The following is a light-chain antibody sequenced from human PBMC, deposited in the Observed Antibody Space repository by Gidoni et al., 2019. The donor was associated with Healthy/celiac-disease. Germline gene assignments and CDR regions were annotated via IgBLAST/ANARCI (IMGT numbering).Light chain of an antibody. Sequence: GSPGQAITISCTGTSSDVGGYNYVSWYQQHPGNAPNLMISEVSNRPSGVSHRFSGSTSGNPASLTISGLQAEDEADYYCSSYTSSSTLAVFGGGTKLTVL. J-gene: IGLJ3*02. CDR3: SSYTSSSTLAV. CDR2: EVS. V-gene: IGLV2-14*01. CDR1: SSDVGGYNY.